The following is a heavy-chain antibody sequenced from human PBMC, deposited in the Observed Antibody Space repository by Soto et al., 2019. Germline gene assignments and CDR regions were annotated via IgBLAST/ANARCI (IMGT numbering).Heavy chain of an antibody. J-gene: IGHJ5*02. CDR2: ISGSGFKK. Sequence: GGSLRLSCAASGFIFENFGMRWVRHAPGKGLEWISSISGSGFKKYYADSVKGRFTISRDNSKSTVYLELNNLSAEDTAVYHCAKNQGVELVPLATVDWFDPWGQGSGVTVSS. CDR1: GFIFENFG. D-gene: IGHD1-26*01. V-gene: IGHV3-23*01. CDR3: AKNQGVELVPLATVDWFDP.